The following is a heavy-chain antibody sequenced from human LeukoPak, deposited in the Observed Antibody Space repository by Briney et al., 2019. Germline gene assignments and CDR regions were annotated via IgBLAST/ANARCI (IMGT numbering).Heavy chain of an antibody. J-gene: IGHJ4*02. Sequence: GESLQISCKGSGYIFTSYWIGWVRPLPGKGLEWMGIIYPGDSDTRYSPSFQGQVTISADKSISTAYLQWSSLKASDTAMYYCARHEVREINVDYWGQGTLVTVSS. CDR2: IYPGDSDT. D-gene: IGHD5-24*01. CDR1: GYIFTSYW. V-gene: IGHV5-51*01. CDR3: ARHEVREINVDY.